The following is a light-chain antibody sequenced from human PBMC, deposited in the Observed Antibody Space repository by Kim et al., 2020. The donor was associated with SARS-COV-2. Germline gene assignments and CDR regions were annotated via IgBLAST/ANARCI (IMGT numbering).Light chain of an antibody. CDR1: KLGDKY. CDR2: QDS. Sequence: SVSTGQQASITCSGDKLGDKYACWYQQKPGQSPVLVIYQDSKRPSGIPERFSGSNSGNTATLTISGTQAMDEADYYCQAWDSSTAVFGGGTQLTVL. J-gene: IGLJ2*01. V-gene: IGLV3-1*01. CDR3: QAWDSSTAV.